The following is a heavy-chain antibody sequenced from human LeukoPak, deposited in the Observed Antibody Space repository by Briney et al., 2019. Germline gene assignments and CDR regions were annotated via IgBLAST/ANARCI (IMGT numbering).Heavy chain of an antibody. J-gene: IGHJ4*02. V-gene: IGHV3-11*01. CDR2: ITSSGATT. D-gene: IGHD4/OR15-4a*01. CDR1: GFSFSDSY. CDR3: ARDPDYGDPY. Sequence: PGGSLRLSCSASGFSFSDSYMNWFRLSPEKGLEWIAYITSSGATTEYADSVKGRFTIFRVNAKNSMYLQMNSLRPEDTAVYYCARDPDYGDPYWGQGTLVTVSS.